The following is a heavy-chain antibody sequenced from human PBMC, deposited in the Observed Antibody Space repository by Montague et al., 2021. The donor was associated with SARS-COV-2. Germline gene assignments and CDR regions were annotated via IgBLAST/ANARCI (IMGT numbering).Heavy chain of an antibody. J-gene: IGHJ4*02. CDR1: GFTFSSNY. D-gene: IGHD1-26*01. CDR2: IYSGGST. V-gene: IGHV3-66*01. CDR3: ARAPRVGATTWFDY. Sequence: SLRLSCSASGFTFSSNYMSWVRQAPGRGLEWVSVIYSGGSTYYSDAVKSRFTISRDNSKNTLYLQMNSLRAEDTAVYYCARAPRVGATTWFDYWGQGTLVTVSS.